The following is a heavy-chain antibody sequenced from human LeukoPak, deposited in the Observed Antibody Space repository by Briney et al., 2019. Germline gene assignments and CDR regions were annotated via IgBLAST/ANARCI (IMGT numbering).Heavy chain of an antibody. CDR1: GFTLSNYA. J-gene: IGHJ4*02. Sequence: GGSLRLSCAVSGFTLSNYAMSWVRQAPGKGLEYVSSIASSGRSTYYADSVKGRFTISRDNSKDTLFLQIDNLRVDDTAVYYCAKGRGKDGQNLFDYWGQGTLITVSS. D-gene: IGHD5-24*01. CDR3: AKGRGKDGQNLFDY. V-gene: IGHV3-23*01. CDR2: IASSGRST.